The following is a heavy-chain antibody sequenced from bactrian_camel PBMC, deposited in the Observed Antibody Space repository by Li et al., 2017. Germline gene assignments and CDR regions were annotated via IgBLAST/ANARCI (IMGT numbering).Heavy chain of an antibody. D-gene: IGHD1*01. Sequence: HVQLVESGGGSVQAGGSLRLSCAVSGFRIRNYCMAWYRQVPGQERVGVAAIDSSENPGSTSYVDSVEGRATISKDNAKNTLYLRMNSLKPDDTATYFCAVDSRGGCWSSTFRLLLEESYNNWGQGTQVTVS. CDR3: AVDSRGGCWSSTFRLLLEESYNN. CDR1: GFRIRNYC. V-gene: IGHV3S26*01. J-gene: IGHJ4*01. CDR2: IDSSENPGST.